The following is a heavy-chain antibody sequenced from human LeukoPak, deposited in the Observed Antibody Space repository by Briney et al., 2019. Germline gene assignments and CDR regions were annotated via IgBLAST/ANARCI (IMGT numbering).Heavy chain of an antibody. CDR1: GFTDSSNY. J-gene: IGHJ4*02. CDR2: IYSGGST. CDR3: ARGGYSSPLDY. D-gene: IGHD5-18*01. V-gene: IGHV3-53*01. Sequence: GGSLRLSCAASGFTDSSNYMSWVRQAPGKGLEWFSVIYSGGSTYYADSVKGRFTISRDNSKNTLYLQMNSLRAEDTAVYYCARGGYSSPLDYWGQGTLVTVSS.